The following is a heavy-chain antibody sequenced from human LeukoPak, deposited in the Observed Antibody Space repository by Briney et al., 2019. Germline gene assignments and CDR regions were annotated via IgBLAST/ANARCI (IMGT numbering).Heavy chain of an antibody. V-gene: IGHV5-51*01. J-gene: IGHJ4*02. D-gene: IGHD6-6*01. CDR3: ARLSGFGVATRPFDY. CDR2: IFAGDSDT. CDR1: GYCFTRSW. Sequence: GASLQISCKDSGYCFTRSWIGWVRPLPGKGLEWMGIIFAGDSDTRYSPSFQGQVTISADRSISTAYLQWSSLKTSDTAMYYCARLSGFGVATRPFDYWGQGTLVSVSS.